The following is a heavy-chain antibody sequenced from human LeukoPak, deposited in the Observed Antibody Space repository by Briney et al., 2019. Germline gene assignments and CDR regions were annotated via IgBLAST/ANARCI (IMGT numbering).Heavy chain of an antibody. J-gene: IGHJ4*02. Sequence: GGSLRLSCAASGFTFSSYAMSWVRQAPGKGLEWVSYISSSGSTIYYADSVKGRFTISRDNAKNSLYLQMNSLRAEDTAVYYCGRARETRFDYWGQGTLVTVSS. V-gene: IGHV3-48*03. CDR1: GFTFSSYA. D-gene: IGHD4-23*01. CDR2: ISSSGSTI. CDR3: GRARETRFDY.